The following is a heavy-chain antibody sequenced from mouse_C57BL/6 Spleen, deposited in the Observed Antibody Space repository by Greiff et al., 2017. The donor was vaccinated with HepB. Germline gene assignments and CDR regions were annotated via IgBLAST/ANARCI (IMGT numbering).Heavy chain of an antibody. Sequence: QVQLQQPGAELVMPGASVKLSCKASGYTFTSYWMHWVKQRPGQGLEWIGEIDPSDSYTNYNQKFKGKSTLTVDKSSSTAYMQLSSLTSEDSAVYYCARSPYGSSPFDYWGQGTTLTVSS. CDR2: IDPSDSYT. D-gene: IGHD1-1*01. V-gene: IGHV1-69*01. J-gene: IGHJ2*01. CDR3: ARSPYGSSPFDY. CDR1: GYTFTSYW.